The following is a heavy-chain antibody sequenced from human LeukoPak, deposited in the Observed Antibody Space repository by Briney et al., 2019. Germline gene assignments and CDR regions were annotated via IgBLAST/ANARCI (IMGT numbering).Heavy chain of an antibody. D-gene: IGHD2-2*01. V-gene: IGHV1-69*05. CDR2: ITPIFGTA. Sequence: GASVKVSCKASGGTFSSYAISWVRQAPGQGLEWMGGITPIFGTANYAQKFQGRVTTTTDESTSTAYMELSSLRSEDTAVYYCARDRWGRRKCSSTSCPPDWFDPWGQGTLVTVSS. J-gene: IGHJ5*02. CDR3: ARDRWGRRKCSSTSCPPDWFDP. CDR1: GGTFSSYA.